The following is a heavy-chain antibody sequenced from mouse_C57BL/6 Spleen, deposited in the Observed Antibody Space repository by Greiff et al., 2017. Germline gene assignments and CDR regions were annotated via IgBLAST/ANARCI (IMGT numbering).Heavy chain of an antibody. J-gene: IGHJ4*01. D-gene: IGHD2-2*01. Sequence: VQLKESGPVLVKPGASVKMSCKASGYTFTDYYMNWVKQSHGKSLEWIGVINPYNGGTSYNQKFKGKATLTVDKSSSTAYMELNSLTSEDSAVYYCARVPYGYDGGYAMDYWGQGTSVTVSS. CDR1: GYTFTDYY. V-gene: IGHV1-19*01. CDR2: INPYNGGT. CDR3: ARVPYGYDGGYAMDY.